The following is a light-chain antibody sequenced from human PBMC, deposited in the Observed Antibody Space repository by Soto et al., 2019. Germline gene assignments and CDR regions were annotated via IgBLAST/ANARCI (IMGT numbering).Light chain of an antibody. V-gene: IGKV1-27*01. CDR1: QAIGNF. J-gene: IGKJ1*01. Sequence: DIQMTQSPSSLSASMGDRVTITCRASQAIGNFLAWYQQRPGKVPKLLIYASSTLQSGVPSRFSGSGSGTHFSLTINSLQPEDVATYYCQKYKSAPWTFGQGNKVDI. CDR3: QKYKSAPWT. CDR2: ASS.